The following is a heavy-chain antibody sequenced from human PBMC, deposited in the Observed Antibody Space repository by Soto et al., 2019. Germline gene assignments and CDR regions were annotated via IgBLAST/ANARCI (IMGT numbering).Heavy chain of an antibody. CDR2: ISAYNGNT. J-gene: IGHJ4*02. V-gene: IGHV1-18*01. CDR3: ARYFWSGQLPFYFDQ. Sequence: ASVKVSCKASGYAFNIYGVSWVRQAPRQGLEWMGWISAYNGNTKYSQNLQGRVTMTIDTTTSSAYLEVRSLRSDDTAIYYCARYFWSGQLPFYFDQWGQGTLVTVSS. D-gene: IGHD3-3*01. CDR1: GYAFNIYG.